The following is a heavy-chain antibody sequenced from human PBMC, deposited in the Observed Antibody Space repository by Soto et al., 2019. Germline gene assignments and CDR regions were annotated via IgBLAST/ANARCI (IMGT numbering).Heavy chain of an antibody. Sequence: SETLSLTCTVSGGSISSNYWSWIRQPPRKGLEWIGYISNTGNTKYNPSLKSRITISIDTSKSQFSLRLSSVTAADTAVYFCARAYYDLWSERIYYYLDFWGKGTTVTVSS. D-gene: IGHD3-3*01. CDR1: GGSISSNY. CDR3: ARAYYDLWSERIYYYLDF. CDR2: ISNTGNT. V-gene: IGHV4-59*08. J-gene: IGHJ6*03.